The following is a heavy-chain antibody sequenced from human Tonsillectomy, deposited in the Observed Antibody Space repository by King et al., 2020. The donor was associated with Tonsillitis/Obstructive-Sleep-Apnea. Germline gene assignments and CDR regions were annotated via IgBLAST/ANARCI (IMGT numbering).Heavy chain of an antibody. D-gene: IGHD1-26*01. CDR2: IDHSGST. CDR1: GGSFSDSY. J-gene: IGHJ5*01. CDR3: ARGGAGHSSDS. V-gene: IGHV4-34*01. Sequence: VQLQQWGAGLLKPSETLSLTCAVYGGSFSDSYWNWIRQPPGKGLEWIGEIDHSGSTNSNPSLKSRVTISVDTSMNQFSLRLNSVTAADTAVYYCARGGAGHSSDSWGQGTLVTVSS.